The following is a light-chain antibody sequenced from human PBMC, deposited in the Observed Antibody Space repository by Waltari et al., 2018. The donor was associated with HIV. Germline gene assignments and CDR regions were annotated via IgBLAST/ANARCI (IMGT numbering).Light chain of an antibody. CDR2: DAS. CDR3: LQYNSYPWT. Sequence: DVQVTQSPSALSASVGDRVTITCRASQGIRTDLGWFKQKPGKAPKRLIYDASSLQTGVPSRFSGSGYGREFTLTIRSLQPEDFADYYCLQYNSYPWTFGQGTKVEIK. V-gene: IGKV1-17*01. J-gene: IGKJ1*01. CDR1: QGIRTD.